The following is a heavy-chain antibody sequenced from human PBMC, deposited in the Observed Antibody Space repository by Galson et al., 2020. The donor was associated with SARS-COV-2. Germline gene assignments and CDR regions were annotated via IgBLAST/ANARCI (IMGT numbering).Heavy chain of an antibody. CDR3: AGNTETNWFDP. CDR2: ISYDGSNK. Sequence: GESLKISCAASGFTFSSYAMHWVRQAPGKGLEWVAVISYDGSNKYYADSVKGRFTISRDNSKNTLYLQMNSLRAEDTAVYYCAGNTETNWFDPWGQGTLVTVSS. CDR1: GFTFSSYA. D-gene: IGHD2-2*02. V-gene: IGHV3-30*04. J-gene: IGHJ5*02.